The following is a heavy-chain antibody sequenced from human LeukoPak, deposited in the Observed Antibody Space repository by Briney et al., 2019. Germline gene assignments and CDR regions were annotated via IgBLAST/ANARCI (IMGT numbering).Heavy chain of an antibody. CDR1: GYTFTSYG. Sequence: ASVKVSCKASGYTFTSYGISWVRQAPGQGLEWMGWISAYNGNTNYAQKLQGRVTMTTDTSTGTAYMGLRSLRSDDTAVYYCARVDPNYYDSSGYWWGAFDIWGQGTMVTVSS. D-gene: IGHD3-22*01. CDR2: ISAYNGNT. J-gene: IGHJ3*02. V-gene: IGHV1-18*01. CDR3: ARVDPNYYDSSGYWWGAFDI.